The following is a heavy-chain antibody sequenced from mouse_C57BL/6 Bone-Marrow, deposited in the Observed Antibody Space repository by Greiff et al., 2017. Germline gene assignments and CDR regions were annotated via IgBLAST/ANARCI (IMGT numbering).Heavy chain of an antibody. CDR1: GYTFTDYY. J-gene: IGHJ2*01. Sequence: EVQLQQSGPELVKPGASVKISCKASGYTFTDYYMNWVKQSHGKSLEWIGDINPNNGGTSYNQKFKGKATLTVDKSSSTAYMELRSLTSADSAVYYCSSTDYWGQGTTLTVSS. CDR2: INPNNGGT. CDR3: SSTDY. V-gene: IGHV1-26*01.